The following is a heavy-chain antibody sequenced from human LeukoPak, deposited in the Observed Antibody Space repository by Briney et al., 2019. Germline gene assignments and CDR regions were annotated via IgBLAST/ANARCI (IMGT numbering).Heavy chain of an antibody. CDR3: TRRGGRGDHYFMDV. Sequence: SETLSLTCSVSGYSIRSGYYWGWIRQTPGKGLEWIASIHHSGATYSKPSLESRISQSVDTSRNQFSLKLTSVTAADAAVYYCTRRGGRGDHYFMDVWGKGTKVTISS. D-gene: IGHD2-21*02. CDR2: IHHSGAT. CDR1: GYSIRSGYY. V-gene: IGHV4-38-2*02. J-gene: IGHJ6*03.